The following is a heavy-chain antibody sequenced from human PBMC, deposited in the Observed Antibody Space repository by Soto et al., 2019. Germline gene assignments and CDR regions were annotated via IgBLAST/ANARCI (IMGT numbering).Heavy chain of an antibody. CDR2: IYYSGST. CDR1: GGSISSGDYY. J-gene: IGHJ6*02. CDR3: ARRERRYDFWSGYVRGLHDYYYYGMDV. D-gene: IGHD3-3*01. V-gene: IGHV4-30-4*01. Sequence: KPSETLSLTCTVSGGSISSGDYYWSWIRQPPGKGLEWIGYIYYSGSTYYNPSLKSRVTISVDTSKNQFSLKLSSVTAADTAVYYCARRERRYDFWSGYVRGLHDYYYYGMDVWGQGTTVTVSS.